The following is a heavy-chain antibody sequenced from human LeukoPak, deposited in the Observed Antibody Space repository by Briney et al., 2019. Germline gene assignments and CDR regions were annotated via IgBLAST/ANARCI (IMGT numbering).Heavy chain of an antibody. CDR1: GFTFSSYA. J-gene: IGHJ4*02. CDR2: ISPSGDRT. CDR3: AIMHGYYDGSGFWVQ. Sequence: GGSLRLSCAASGFTFSSYAMSWVRQAPGKGLGWVSFISPSGDRTSNADSVEGRFTISRDNTRNTLYLQMNSLRDEDTGVYYCAIMHGYYDGSGFWVQWGQGTLVTVSS. V-gene: IGHV3-23*01. D-gene: IGHD3-22*01.